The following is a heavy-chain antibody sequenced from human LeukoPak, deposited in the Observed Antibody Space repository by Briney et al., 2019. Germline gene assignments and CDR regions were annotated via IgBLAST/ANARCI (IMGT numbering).Heavy chain of an antibody. CDR1: GGSISSGGYY. J-gene: IGHJ4*02. CDR3: ARVARYCSGGSCAFDY. D-gene: IGHD2-15*01. Sequence: PSETLSLTCTVSGGSISSGGYYWSWIREHPGKGLEWIGYIYYSGSTYYNPSLKSRVTISVDTSKNQFSLKLSSVTAADTAVYYCARVARYCSGGSCAFDYWGQGTLVTVSS. CDR2: IYYSGST. V-gene: IGHV4-31*03.